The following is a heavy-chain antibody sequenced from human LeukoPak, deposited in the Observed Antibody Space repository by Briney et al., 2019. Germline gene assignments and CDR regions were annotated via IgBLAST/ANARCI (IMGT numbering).Heavy chain of an antibody. CDR2: IYYSGST. V-gene: IGHV4-59*08. J-gene: IGHJ1*01. CDR3: ARGSSSRYSEYFQY. CDR1: GGSINYY. D-gene: IGHD6-13*01. Sequence: KSSETXSLXCTVSGGSINYYWSWIRQPPGKGLEWIGYIYYSGSTNYNPSLGSRVTISVDTSKNQFSLKLSSVTATDTAVYYCARGSSSRYSEYFQYWGQGTLVTVSS.